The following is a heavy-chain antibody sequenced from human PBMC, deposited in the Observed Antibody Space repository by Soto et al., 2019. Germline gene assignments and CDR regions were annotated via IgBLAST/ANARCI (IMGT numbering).Heavy chain of an antibody. D-gene: IGHD2-15*01. CDR3: ARASYFFFFAAATADI. CDR1: CDGMRSRSYY. Sequence: ETLCLTCSGACDGMRSRSYYLVWIRQPPGKGLEGMGSIYYTGRTYYNPSLNSRVTLSVDTSKSQFSLKLSSVTAAGTAVYYCARASYFFFFAAATADI. V-gene: IGHV4-39*01. CDR2: IYYTGRT. J-gene: IGHJ3*02.